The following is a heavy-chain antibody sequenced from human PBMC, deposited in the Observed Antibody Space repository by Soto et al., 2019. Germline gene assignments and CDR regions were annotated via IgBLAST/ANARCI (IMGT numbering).Heavy chain of an antibody. Sequence: ASVKVSGKASGYTFPSYVISLLIQAPVQVLEWMGWISAYNGNTNYAQKLQGRVTMTTDTSTSTAYMELRSLRSDDTAVYYCARDGVAYCTNGVCYVNWFDPWGQGTLVTVSS. CDR3: ARDGVAYCTNGVCYVNWFDP. CDR2: ISAYNGNT. D-gene: IGHD2-8*01. J-gene: IGHJ5*02. V-gene: IGHV1-18*01. CDR1: GYTFPSYV.